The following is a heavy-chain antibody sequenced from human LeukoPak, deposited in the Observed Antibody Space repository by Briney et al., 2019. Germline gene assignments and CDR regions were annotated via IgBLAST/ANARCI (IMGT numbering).Heavy chain of an antibody. CDR2: INHSGST. J-gene: IGHJ4*02. CDR1: GGSFSGYY. CDR3: ARDSGAVAGRPFDY. Sequence: PSETLSLTCAVYGGSFSGYYWSWIRQPPGKGLEWIGEINHSGSTNYNPSLKSRVTISVDTSKNQFSLKLSSVTAADTAVYYCARDSGAVAGRPFDYWGQGTLVTVSS. V-gene: IGHV4-34*01. D-gene: IGHD6-19*01.